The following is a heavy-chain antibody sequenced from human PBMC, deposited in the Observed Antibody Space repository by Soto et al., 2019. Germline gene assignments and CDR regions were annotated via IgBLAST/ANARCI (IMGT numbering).Heavy chain of an antibody. Sequence: GGSLRLSCGASGFIFSKYSMNWVRQAPGKELEWLSYISSNSVTIYYADSVRGRFTIFRDNAKNSLYLQMNSLRDEDTAVYYCAREDILGTRSFDYWGQGALVTVSS. CDR1: GFIFSKYS. D-gene: IGHD1-26*01. CDR3: AREDILGTRSFDY. V-gene: IGHV3-48*02. CDR2: ISSNSVTI. J-gene: IGHJ4*02.